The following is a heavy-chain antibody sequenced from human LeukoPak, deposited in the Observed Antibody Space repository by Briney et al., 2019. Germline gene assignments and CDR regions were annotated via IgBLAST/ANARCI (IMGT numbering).Heavy chain of an antibody. Sequence: GGSLRLSCAASGFTFSSYAMHWVRQAPGKGLEWVAVISYDGSNKYYADSVKGRFTISRDNSKNTLYLQMNRLRAEDTAVYYCARDYCSGGSCYYSDYWGQGTLVTVSS. CDR2: ISYDGSNK. CDR1: GFTFSSYA. CDR3: ARDYCSGGSCYYSDY. D-gene: IGHD2-15*01. J-gene: IGHJ4*02. V-gene: IGHV3-30*04.